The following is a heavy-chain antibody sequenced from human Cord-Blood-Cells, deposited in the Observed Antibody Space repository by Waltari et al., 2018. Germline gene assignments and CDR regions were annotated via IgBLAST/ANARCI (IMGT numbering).Heavy chain of an antibody. CDR2: IKHSGRT. Sequence: QVQLQQWGAGLLKPSETLSLTCAVYGGSFSGYYWSWIRQPPGKGLEWIGEIKHSGRTNYNPALESRVTLSVDTAKNQFSLKLSSVTAADTAVYYCASGVVVVPAATSRSWYFDLWGRGTLVTVSS. V-gene: IGHV4-34*01. CDR3: ASGVVVVPAATSRSWYFDL. CDR1: GGSFSGYY. D-gene: IGHD2-2*01. J-gene: IGHJ2*01.